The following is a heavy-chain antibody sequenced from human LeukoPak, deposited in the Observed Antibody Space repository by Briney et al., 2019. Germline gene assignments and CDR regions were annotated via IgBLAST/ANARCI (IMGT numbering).Heavy chain of an antibody. V-gene: IGHV4-38-2*02. CDR2: IHHSGST. J-gene: IGHJ4*02. CDR3: ARGGYGSGSYYYY. D-gene: IGHD3-10*01. Sequence: SETLSLTCTVSGYSISSGYYWGWIRQPPGKGLEWIGSIHHSGSTYYNPSLKSRVTISVDTSKNQFSLKLSSVTAADTAVYYCARGGYGSGSYYYYWGQGTLVTVSS. CDR1: GYSISSGYY.